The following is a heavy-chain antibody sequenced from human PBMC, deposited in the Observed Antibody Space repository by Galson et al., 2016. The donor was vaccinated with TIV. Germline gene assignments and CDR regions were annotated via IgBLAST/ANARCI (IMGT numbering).Heavy chain of an antibody. CDR2: ISYAGTHQ. Sequence: SLRLSCAASGFTFINYAMHWVRQAPGKGLEWVAVISYAGTHQYYADSVKGRFTISRDKSKNTLFPQMNSLRPEDTAVYYCARTLTSYYFDYWGQGTLVTVSS. V-gene: IGHV3-30*04. J-gene: IGHJ4*02. CDR3: ARTLTSYYFDY. CDR1: GFTFINYA. D-gene: IGHD1-20*01.